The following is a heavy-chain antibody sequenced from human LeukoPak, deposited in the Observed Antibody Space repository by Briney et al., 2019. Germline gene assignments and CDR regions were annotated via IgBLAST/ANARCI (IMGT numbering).Heavy chain of an antibody. CDR2: IYHSGST. Sequence: SETLSLTCAVSGGSISSSNWWSWVRQPPGKGLGWIGEIYHSGSTNYNPSLKSRVTISVDKSKNQFSLKLSSVTAADTAVYYCARALPSYYYDSSGLFDYWGQGTLVTVSS. CDR3: ARALPSYYYDSSGLFDY. CDR1: GGSISSSNW. J-gene: IGHJ4*02. D-gene: IGHD3-22*01. V-gene: IGHV4-4*02.